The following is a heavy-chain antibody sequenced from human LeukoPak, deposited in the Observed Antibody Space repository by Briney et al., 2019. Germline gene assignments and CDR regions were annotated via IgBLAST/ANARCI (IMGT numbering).Heavy chain of an antibody. CDR3: ARSLSSEIVLVPAAIRTYPLDY. Sequence: LGASVKVSCKASGYTFMDYGITWVRQAPGQGLEWLGWISAYNGNTNYAQKLQGRVTMTTDTSTSTAYMELRSLRSDVMAVYYCARSLSSEIVLVPAAIRTYPLDYWGQGTLVTVSS. D-gene: IGHD2-2*02. CDR2: ISAYNGNT. J-gene: IGHJ4*02. V-gene: IGHV1-18*03. CDR1: GYTFMDYG.